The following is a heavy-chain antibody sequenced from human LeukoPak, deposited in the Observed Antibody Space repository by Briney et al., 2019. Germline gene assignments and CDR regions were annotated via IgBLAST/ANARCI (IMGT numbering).Heavy chain of an antibody. V-gene: IGHV3-15*01. CDR1: GFTFNLAW. J-gene: IGHJ4*02. D-gene: IGHD2-15*01. CDR3: TTHPGYESY. Sequence: GGSLRLSCATSGFTFNLAWMSWVRQAPGKGLEWVGRIKGNTQGATTDYAAAVKGRFTISRDDSKNTLYLQMNGLEIEDTGVYYCTTHPGYESYWGQGTLVTVSS. CDR2: IKGNTQGATT.